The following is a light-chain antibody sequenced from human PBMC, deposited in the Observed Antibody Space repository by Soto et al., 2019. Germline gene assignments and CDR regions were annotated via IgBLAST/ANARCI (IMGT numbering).Light chain of an antibody. CDR1: QTTNTW. CDR2: DAS. Sequence: DIQMTQFPSTLSASVGDRVTITCRASQTTNTWLAWYQQKPGTAPKLLIYDASSLEGGVPSRFSGSGSGTEFTLTISSLQPDDLSTYYCQQYISYPYTFGQGTKVEIK. J-gene: IGKJ2*01. CDR3: QQYISYPYT. V-gene: IGKV1-5*01.